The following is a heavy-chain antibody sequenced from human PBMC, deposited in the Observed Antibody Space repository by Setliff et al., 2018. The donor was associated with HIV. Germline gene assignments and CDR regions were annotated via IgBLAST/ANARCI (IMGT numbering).Heavy chain of an antibody. CDR3: ARVGEWLVRNYFDY. J-gene: IGHJ4*02. Sequence: GGSLRLSCAASGFTFSSYSMNWVRQAPGKGLEWVSYISSSSSTIYYADSVKGRFTISRDNAKNSLYLQMNSLRAEDTAVYYCARVGEWLVRNYFDYWGRGTLVTVSS. D-gene: IGHD6-19*01. V-gene: IGHV3-48*01. CDR1: GFTFSSYS. CDR2: ISSSSSTI.